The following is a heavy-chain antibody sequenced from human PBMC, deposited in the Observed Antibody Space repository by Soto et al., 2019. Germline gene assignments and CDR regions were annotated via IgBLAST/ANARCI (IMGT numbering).Heavy chain of an antibody. D-gene: IGHD5-12*01. CDR1: GFTFSSYA. J-gene: IGHJ6*02. CDR2: ISGSGGST. CDR3: AKRGSNKRWLQLAYYYYGMDV. Sequence: GGSLRLSCAASGFTFSSYAMSWVRQAPGKGLEWVSAISGSGGSTYYADSVKGRFTISRDNSKNTLYLQMNSLRAEDTAVYYCAKRGSNKRWLQLAYYYYGMDVWGQGTTVTVSS. V-gene: IGHV3-23*01.